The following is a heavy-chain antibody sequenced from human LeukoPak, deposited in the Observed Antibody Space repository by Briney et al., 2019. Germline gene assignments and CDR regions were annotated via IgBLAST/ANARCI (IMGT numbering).Heavy chain of an antibody. J-gene: IGHJ4*02. CDR2: INTDGDSA. CDR3: ARGTATTAGIDY. Sequence: GRSLRLSCAASGFTFSSYWMHWVRQAPGKGLVWVSHINTDGDSATYGDSAKGRFTISRDNPKNTLYLQMNSLRVEDTAVYYCARGTATTAGIDYWGQGTLVTVSS. CDR1: GFTFSSYW. D-gene: IGHD6-13*01. V-gene: IGHV3-74*01.